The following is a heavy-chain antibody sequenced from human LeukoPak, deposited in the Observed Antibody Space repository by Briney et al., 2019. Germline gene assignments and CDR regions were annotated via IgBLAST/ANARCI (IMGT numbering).Heavy chain of an antibody. CDR1: GFTFSSYG. V-gene: IGHV3-30*18. Sequence: PGGSLRLSCAASGFTFSSYGMHWVRQAPGEGLEWGAVISYDGSNKYYADSVKGRFTISRDNSKNTLYLQMNSLRAEDTAVYYCAKDTGGRSGSCLYYWGQGTLVTVSS. CDR2: ISYDGSNK. CDR3: AKDTGGRSGSCLYY. D-gene: IGHD2-15*01. J-gene: IGHJ4*02.